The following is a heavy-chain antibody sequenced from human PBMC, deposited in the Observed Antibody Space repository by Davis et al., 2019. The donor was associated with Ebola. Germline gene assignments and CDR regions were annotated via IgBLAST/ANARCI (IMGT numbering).Heavy chain of an antibody. CDR3: AALVPATRATDY. CDR2: MYYSGTS. J-gene: IGHJ4*02. D-gene: IGHD2-2*01. CDR1: GGSMTNYY. V-gene: IGHV4-59*01. Sequence: PSETLSLTCIVSGGSMTNYYWSWIRKAPGRGLEWIGYMYYSGTSSYNPSLKSRVSISIDRSRNQVSLDLNSVTAAATAIYYCAALVPATRATDYWGQGILVSVSS.